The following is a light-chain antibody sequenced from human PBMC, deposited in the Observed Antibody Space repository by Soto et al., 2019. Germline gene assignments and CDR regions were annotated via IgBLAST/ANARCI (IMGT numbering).Light chain of an antibody. J-gene: IGKJ1*01. V-gene: IGKV3-15*01. CDR2: DVS. CDR1: EDVSIT. CDR3: QQYNKAPPWT. Sequence: DIVMTQSPATLSVSAGETATLSCRASEDVSITLAWYQQKPGQSPRLLIYDVSTRATGIPARFSGSGSGTEFTLTISDLQSEDFAVYYCQQYNKAPPWTFGQGTKVDIK.